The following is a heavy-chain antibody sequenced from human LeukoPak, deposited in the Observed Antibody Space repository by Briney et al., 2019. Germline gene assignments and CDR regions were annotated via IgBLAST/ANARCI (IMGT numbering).Heavy chain of an antibody. Sequence: GGSLRLSCAASGFTFSSYEMNWVRQAPGKGLEWVSYISSSGGTRYYADSVKGRFTISRDNAKNSLFLQMTSLRAEDTAVYYCXXDQGSGWYVPTAIDYWGQGTLVTVPS. D-gene: IGHD6-19*01. J-gene: IGHJ4*02. CDR2: ISSSGGTR. V-gene: IGHV3-48*03. CDR3: XXDQGSGWYVPTAIDY. CDR1: GFTFSSYE.